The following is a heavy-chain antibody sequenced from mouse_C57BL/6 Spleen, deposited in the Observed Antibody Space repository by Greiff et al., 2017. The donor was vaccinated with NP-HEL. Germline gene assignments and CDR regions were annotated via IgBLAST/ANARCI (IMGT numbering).Heavy chain of an antibody. Sequence: EVKLLESGGGLVQPGGSMKLSCVASGFTFSNYWMNWVRQSPEKGLEWVAQIRLKSDNYATHYAESVKGRFTISRDDSKSSVYLQMNNLRAEDTGIYYCTGGGPVDFDYWGQGTTLTVSS. CDR3: TGGGPVDFDY. CDR2: IRLKSDNYAT. CDR1: GFTFSNYW. J-gene: IGHJ2*01. V-gene: IGHV6-3*01.